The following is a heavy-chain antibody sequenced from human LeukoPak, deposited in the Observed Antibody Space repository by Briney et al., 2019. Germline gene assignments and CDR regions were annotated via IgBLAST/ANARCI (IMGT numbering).Heavy chain of an antibody. CDR1: GFPLSSYA. Sequence: GGSLRLSWAASGFPLSSYAMSGVRQGRCKGLVGVAATSSSDPGTDHADSVRGRFTISRNNSKNTLNLQMNSLRAEDTAVYYCAKEAGDYHFDYWGQGTLVTVSS. CDR3: AKEAGDYHFDY. V-gene: IGHV3-23*01. D-gene: IGHD4-17*01. J-gene: IGHJ4*02. CDR2: TSSSDPGT.